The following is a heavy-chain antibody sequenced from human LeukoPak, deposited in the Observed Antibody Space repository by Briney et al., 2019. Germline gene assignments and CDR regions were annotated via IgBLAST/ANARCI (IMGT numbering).Heavy chain of an antibody. V-gene: IGHV4-59*02. Sequence: PSETLSLTCTVPGGSVSSFYWSWIRQPPGKGLEWIGYIYYSGSSFYNPSLTSRATISVDTSKNQFSLKLTSVTAADTAVYYCARPQSSASRRAPFHIWGQGTKVTVSP. D-gene: IGHD6-19*01. CDR1: GGSVSSFY. CDR3: ARPQSSASRRAPFHI. J-gene: IGHJ3*02. CDR2: IYYSGSS.